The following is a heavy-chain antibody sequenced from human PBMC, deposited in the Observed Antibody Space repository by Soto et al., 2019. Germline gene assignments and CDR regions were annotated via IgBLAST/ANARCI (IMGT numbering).Heavy chain of an antibody. J-gene: IGHJ3*02. CDR3: ARDTGYSSGQVPESFDI. D-gene: IGHD6-19*01. CDR2: ISTSSNYI. Sequence: EVQLVESGGGLVKPGGSLRLSCAASGFTFSSYSMIWVRQAPGKGLEWVSCISTSSNYIFYGDSVKGRFTISRDNAEKSLYLQMNSLRAEDTAVYYCARDTGYSSGQVPESFDIWGQGTMVTVSS. V-gene: IGHV3-21*01. CDR1: GFTFSSYS.